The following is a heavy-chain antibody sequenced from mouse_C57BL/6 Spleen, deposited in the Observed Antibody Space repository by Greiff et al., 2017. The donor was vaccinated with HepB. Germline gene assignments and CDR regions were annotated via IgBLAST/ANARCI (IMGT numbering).Heavy chain of an antibody. Sequence: VQLQQSGPELVKPGASVKISCKASGYTFTDYYMNWVKQSHGKSLEWIGDINPNNGGTSYNQKFKGKATLTVDKSSSTAYMELRSLTSEDSAVYYCARGYYGPYWYFDVWGTGTTVTVSS. CDR1: GYTFTDYY. CDR3: ARGYYGPYWYFDV. J-gene: IGHJ1*03. CDR2: INPNNGGT. D-gene: IGHD1-1*01. V-gene: IGHV1-26*01.